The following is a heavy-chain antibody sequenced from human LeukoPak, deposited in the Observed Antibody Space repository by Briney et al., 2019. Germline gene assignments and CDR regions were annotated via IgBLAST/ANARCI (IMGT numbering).Heavy chain of an antibody. CDR3: ARFKGVRYSSGRIPPRWFDP. D-gene: IGHD6-19*01. J-gene: IGHJ5*02. V-gene: IGHV3-66*01. CDR2: IYSGGST. CDR1: GFTVSSNY. Sequence: GGSLRLSCAASGFTVSSNYMSWVRQAPGKGLEWVSVIYSGGSTYYADSVKGRFTISRDNSKNTLYLQMNSLRAEDTAVYYCARFKGVRYSSGRIPPRWFDPWGQGTLVTVSS.